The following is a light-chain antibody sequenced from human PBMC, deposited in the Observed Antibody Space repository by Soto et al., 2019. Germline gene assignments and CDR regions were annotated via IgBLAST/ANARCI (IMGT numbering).Light chain of an antibody. J-gene: IGKJ2*01. CDR3: QQLIPMYT. Sequence: IQLTQSPSSLSASVGDRVTITCRASQGISSYLAWYQQKPGKAPKLLIYAASTLQSGVPSRLSGSGSGTDFTLTISSLQPEDFATYYCQQLIPMYTFGQGTKLEIK. V-gene: IGKV1-9*01. CDR1: QGISSY. CDR2: AAS.